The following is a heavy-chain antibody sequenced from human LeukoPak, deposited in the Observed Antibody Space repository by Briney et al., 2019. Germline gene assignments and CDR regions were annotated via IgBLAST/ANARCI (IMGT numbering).Heavy chain of an antibody. CDR1: GLTLNDVW. Sequence: PGGSLRLSCAVSGLTLNDVWMNWVRQAPGKGLEWVGRIRSKAHGGTTDYAAPVQGRFTVSRDDSRNTLYLQMDSLKIEDTGLYYCAQGSGQYYEYWGLGTLVTVSS. CDR3: AQGSGQYYEY. V-gene: IGHV3-15*07. CDR2: IRSKAHGGTT. D-gene: IGHD3-22*01. J-gene: IGHJ4*02.